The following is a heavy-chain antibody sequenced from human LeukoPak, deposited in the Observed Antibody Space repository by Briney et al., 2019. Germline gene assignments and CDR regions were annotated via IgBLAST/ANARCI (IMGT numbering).Heavy chain of an antibody. Sequence: GASVKVSCKASGGTFSSYAISWVRQAPGQGLEWMGGIIPIFGTAKYAQKFQGRVTITADESPSTAYMELSSLRSEDTAVYYCARGPGDYGDYALLGGAGWSGYYFDYWGQGTLVTVSS. CDR3: ARGPGDYGDYALLGGAGWSGYYFDY. CDR1: GGTFSSYA. J-gene: IGHJ4*02. V-gene: IGHV1-69*13. CDR2: IIPIFGTA. D-gene: IGHD4-17*01.